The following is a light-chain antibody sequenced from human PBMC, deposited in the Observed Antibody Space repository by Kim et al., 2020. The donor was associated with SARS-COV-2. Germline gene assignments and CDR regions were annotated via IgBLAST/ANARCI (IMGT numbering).Light chain of an antibody. V-gene: IGKV3-20*01. J-gene: IGKJ1*01. CDR2: GAS. CDR1: QSVSSNY. CDR3: QQYSSSPAT. Sequence: SPGERASLSCRAGQSVSSNYLAWYQPKPGQAPRLLIYGASSRATGIPDRFSGSGSGTDFTLTITRLEPEDFAVYYCQQYSSSPATFGQGTKVDIK.